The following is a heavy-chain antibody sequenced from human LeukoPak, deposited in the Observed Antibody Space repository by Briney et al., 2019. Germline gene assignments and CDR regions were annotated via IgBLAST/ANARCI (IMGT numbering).Heavy chain of an antibody. Sequence: GGSLRLXCAASGFTFSDYYMSWIRQAPGKGLEWVSYISSSGSTIYYADSVKGRFTISRDNAKNSLYLQMNSLRAEDTAVYYCAPVGFWSGYYVPPYDYWGQGTLVTVSS. V-gene: IGHV3-11*04. CDR2: ISSSGSTI. CDR3: APVGFWSGYYVPPYDY. D-gene: IGHD3-3*01. J-gene: IGHJ4*02. CDR1: GFTFSDYY.